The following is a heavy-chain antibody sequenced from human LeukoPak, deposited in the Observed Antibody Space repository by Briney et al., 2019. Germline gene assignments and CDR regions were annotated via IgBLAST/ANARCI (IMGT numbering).Heavy chain of an antibody. CDR2: INPNSGGT. V-gene: IGHV1-2*02. CDR3: ARDRYPYCSSTSCYDPDNWFDP. J-gene: IGHJ5*02. CDR1: EYTFTGYY. D-gene: IGHD2-2*01. Sequence: ASVKVSCKASEYTFTGYYMHWVRQAPGQGLEWKGWINPNSGGTNYAQKFQGRVTMTRDTSISTAYMELSRLRSDDTAVYYCARDRYPYCSSTSCYDPDNWFDPWGQGTLVTVSS.